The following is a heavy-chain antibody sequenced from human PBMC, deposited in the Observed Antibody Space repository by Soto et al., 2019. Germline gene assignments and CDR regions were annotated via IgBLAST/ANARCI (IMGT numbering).Heavy chain of an antibody. CDR2: IYYSGST. V-gene: IGHV4-30-4*01. J-gene: IGHJ4*02. CDR1: GGSISSGDYY. CDR3: ARLKYYYDSSGYYYFDY. Sequence: PSETLSLTCTVSGGSISSGDYYWSWIRQPPGKGLEWIGYIYYSGSTYYNPSLKSRVTISVDTSKNQFSLKLSSVTAADTAVYYCARLKYYYDSSGYYYFDYWGQGTLVTVSS. D-gene: IGHD3-22*01.